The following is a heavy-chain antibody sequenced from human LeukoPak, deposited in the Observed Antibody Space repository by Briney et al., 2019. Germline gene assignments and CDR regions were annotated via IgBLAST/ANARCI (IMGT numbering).Heavy chain of an antibody. J-gene: IGHJ6*04. Sequence: PGGSLRLSCAASGFTFSSYAMHWVRQAPGKGLEWVAVISYDGSNKYYADSVKGRFTTSRDNSKNTLYLQMNSLRAEDTAVYYCARDMSENPNYYYYGMDVWGNGTTVTVSS. CDR3: ARDMSENPNYYYYGMDV. CDR1: GFTFSSYA. V-gene: IGHV3-30*04. D-gene: IGHD3-16*01. CDR2: ISYDGSNK.